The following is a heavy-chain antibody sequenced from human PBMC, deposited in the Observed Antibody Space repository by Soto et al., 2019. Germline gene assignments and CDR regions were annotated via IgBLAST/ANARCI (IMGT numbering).Heavy chain of an antibody. Sequence: PGESLKISCKGSGYSFTSYWISWVRQAPGQGLEWMGWISAYNGNTNYAQKLQGRVTMTTDTSTSTAYMELRSLRSDDTAVYYCARVRSRKYCGGDCYLDYWGQGTLVTVSS. D-gene: IGHD2-21*02. CDR3: ARVRSRKYCGGDCYLDY. CDR1: GYSFTSYW. V-gene: IGHV1-18*04. CDR2: ISAYNGNT. J-gene: IGHJ4*02.